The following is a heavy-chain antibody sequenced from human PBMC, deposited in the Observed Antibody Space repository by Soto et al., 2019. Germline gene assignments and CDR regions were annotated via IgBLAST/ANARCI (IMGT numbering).Heavy chain of an antibody. CDR2: IRGSGGRT. D-gene: IGHD5-12*01. Sequence: GGSLRLSCAASGFTVSRYAMSWVRQAPGKGLEWVSAIRGSGGRTYYADAVKGRFTISRDNSKKTRYLQMTSLRAEETAVYDCGKDQDIGIITIVTKNAFDILGKGIMVTVSS. V-gene: IGHV3-23*01. J-gene: IGHJ3*02. CDR1: GFTVSRYA. CDR3: GKDQDIGIITIVTKNAFDI.